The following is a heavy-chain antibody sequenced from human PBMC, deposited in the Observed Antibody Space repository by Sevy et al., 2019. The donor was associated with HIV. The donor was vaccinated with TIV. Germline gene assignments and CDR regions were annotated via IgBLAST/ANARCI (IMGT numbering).Heavy chain of an antibody. J-gene: IGHJ4*02. V-gene: IGHV4-39*01. CDR3: ASQPGYRSTYYGFSPSRTFDS. Sequence: SETLSLTCSVSGGSITSNNYYWGWIRQPPGKGLEWIGSIYHSGNTYYNPSLKSRVTVSVDTSRSHFSLKVTSVAASDTAVYFCASQPGYRSTYYGFSPSRTFDSWGPGTLVTVSS. D-gene: IGHD6-19*01. CDR1: GGSITSNNYY. CDR2: IYHSGNT.